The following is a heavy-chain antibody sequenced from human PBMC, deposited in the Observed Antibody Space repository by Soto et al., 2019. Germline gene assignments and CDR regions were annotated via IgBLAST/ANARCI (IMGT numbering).Heavy chain of an antibody. CDR3: AKALAAASAFDI. D-gene: IGHD6-13*01. V-gene: IGHV3-23*01. CDR1: GLTFSSYA. J-gene: IGHJ3*02. Sequence: SLRLSCAASGLTFSSYALSCIHQAPGKGLEWVSAISGSGGSTNYADSVKGRFTISRDNSKNTLYLQMNSLRAEDTAVYYCAKALAAASAFDIWGRGTMVTVSS. CDR2: ISGSGGST.